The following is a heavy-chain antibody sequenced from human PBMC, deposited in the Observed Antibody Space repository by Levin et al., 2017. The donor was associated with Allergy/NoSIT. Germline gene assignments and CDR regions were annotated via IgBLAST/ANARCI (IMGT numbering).Heavy chain of an antibody. CDR3: ATSSDWYTLNFAY. Sequence: PSETLSLTCTVSGGSINNGSLYWAWIRQPPGKGLQWIASIYYSGNTYSDPSLKSRVIMSIDMSKNKFSLKLRSVTAADTAVYYCATSSDWYTLNFAYWGQGTPVTVS. CDR1: GGSINNGSLY. D-gene: IGHD6-19*01. J-gene: IGHJ4*02. V-gene: IGHV4-39*07. CDR2: IYYSGNT.